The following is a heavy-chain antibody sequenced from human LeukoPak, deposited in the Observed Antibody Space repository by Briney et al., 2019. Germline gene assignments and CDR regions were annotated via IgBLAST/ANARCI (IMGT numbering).Heavy chain of an antibody. V-gene: IGHV3-11*06. CDR1: GFTFSDYY. J-gene: IGHJ5*02. CDR3: ARENDYYDSSGYYFIRWFDP. Sequence: PGGSLRLSCAASGFTFSDYYMSWIGQAPGKGLEWVSYISSSSSYTNYADSVKGRFTISRDNAKNSLYLQMNSLRAEDTAVYYCARENDYYDSSGYYFIRWFDPWGQGTLVTVSS. CDR2: ISSSSSYT. D-gene: IGHD3-22*01.